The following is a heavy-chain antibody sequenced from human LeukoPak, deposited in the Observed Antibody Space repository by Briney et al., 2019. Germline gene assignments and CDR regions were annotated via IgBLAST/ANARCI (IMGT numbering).Heavy chain of an antibody. CDR2: IYHSGST. V-gene: IGHV4-30-2*01. J-gene: IGHJ5*02. CDR3: ARQTSYSSSWTGYNWFDP. Sequence: SQTLSLTCTVSGGSISSGGYYWSWIRQPPGKGLEWIGYIYHSGSTYYNPSLKSRVTISVDRSKNQFSLKLSSVTAADTAVYYCARQTSYSSSWTGYNWFDPWGQGTLVTVSS. CDR1: GGSISSGGYY. D-gene: IGHD6-13*01.